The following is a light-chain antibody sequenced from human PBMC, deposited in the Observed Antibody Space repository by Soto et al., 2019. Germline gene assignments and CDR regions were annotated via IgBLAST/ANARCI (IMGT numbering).Light chain of an antibody. Sequence: EIVLTQSPATLSLSPGDRATLSCRASQSISSYLAWYQQKPGQAPRLLIYAASNRATGIPARFSGSGSGTDFTLTISSLEPEDFAVYYCQQRSSWHPVFTVGPGTKVDSK. V-gene: IGKV3-11*01. CDR1: QSISSY. CDR2: AAS. J-gene: IGKJ3*01. CDR3: QQRSSWHPVFT.